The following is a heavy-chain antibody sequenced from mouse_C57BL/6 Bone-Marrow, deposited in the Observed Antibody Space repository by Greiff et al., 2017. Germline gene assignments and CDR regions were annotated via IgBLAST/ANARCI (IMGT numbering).Heavy chain of an antibody. D-gene: IGHD1-1*01. CDR3: ARGYYGSSYVAY. Sequence: EVMLVESGGGLVQPGGSLKLSCAASGFTFSDYYMYWVRQTPEKRLEWVAYISNGGGSTYYPDTVKGRFTISRDNAKNTLYLQMSRLKSEDTAMYYCARGYYGSSYVAYWGQGTLVTVSA. CDR2: ISNGGGST. CDR1: GFTFSDYY. V-gene: IGHV5-12*01. J-gene: IGHJ3*01.